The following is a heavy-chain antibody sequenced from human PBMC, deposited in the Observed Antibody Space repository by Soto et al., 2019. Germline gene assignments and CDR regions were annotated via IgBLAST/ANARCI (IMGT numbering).Heavy chain of an antibody. CDR1: GGSISSHY. J-gene: IGHJ6*02. CDR2: IYYRGST. CDR3: AGDRREASGMDV. V-gene: IGHV4-59*11. Sequence: PSETLSLTCTVSGGSISSHYWSWVRQAPGKGLEWIGHIYYRGSTTYNPSLRSRSTISVDTSNNQFSLKLNSVTTADTAVYYCAGDRREASGMDVWDQGTKVTVSS.